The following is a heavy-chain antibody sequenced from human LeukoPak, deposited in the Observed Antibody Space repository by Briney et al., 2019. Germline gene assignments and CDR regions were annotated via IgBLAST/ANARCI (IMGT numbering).Heavy chain of an antibody. Sequence: GGSLRLSCAASGFTFGTYLMRWVRQAPGKGLVWVSRMNSDGRTTNYADSVKGRFTISRDNARSTLYLQMNSLRVDDTAVYYCATGGRYSLDNWGQGTLVTVSS. D-gene: IGHD2-15*01. CDR2: MNSDGRTT. V-gene: IGHV3-74*01. J-gene: IGHJ4*02. CDR1: GFTFGTYL. CDR3: ATGGRYSLDN.